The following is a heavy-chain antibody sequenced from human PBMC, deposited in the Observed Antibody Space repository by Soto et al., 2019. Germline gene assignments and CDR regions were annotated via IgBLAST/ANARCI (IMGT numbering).Heavy chain of an antibody. Sequence: QVQLVQSGAEMKEPGSSVKVSCNTSGGTFSSSAISWLRQAPGQGLEWMGGIIPLCRTPDYAQKFQGRVTIAADESTRISYMELSSLRSEDKAVYYCARESDRLQLGDNYYYILYVWGQGTTITVSS. CDR3: ARESDRLQLGDNYYYILYV. J-gene: IGHJ6*02. CDR1: GGTFSSSA. D-gene: IGHD4-4*01. CDR2: IIPLCRTP. V-gene: IGHV1-69*12.